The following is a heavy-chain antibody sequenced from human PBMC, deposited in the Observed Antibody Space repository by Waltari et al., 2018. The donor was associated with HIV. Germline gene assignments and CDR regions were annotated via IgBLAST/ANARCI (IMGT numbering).Heavy chain of an antibody. V-gene: IGHV3-74*01. J-gene: IGHJ4*02. CDR1: GFTFSSYW. CDR2: IDTDGSTT. CDR3: ARDVAGRGGY. D-gene: IGHD3-3*01. Sequence: EVQLVESGGDLVQPGGSLRLSCVASGFTFSSYWMHWVRQAPGKGLVWVSHIDTDGSTTTYADSVKGRFTISRDNAKNILYLQMNSLRVEDTAVYYCARDVAGRGGYWGQGTLVSVSS.